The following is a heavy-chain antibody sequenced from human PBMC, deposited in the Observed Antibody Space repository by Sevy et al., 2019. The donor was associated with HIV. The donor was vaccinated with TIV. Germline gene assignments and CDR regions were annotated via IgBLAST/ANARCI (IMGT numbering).Heavy chain of an antibody. CDR1: GGSISSYY. D-gene: IGHD6-13*01. V-gene: IGHV4-59*01. CDR3: ARALYSSSWYNWFDP. CDR2: IYYSGST. Sequence: SETLSLTCTVSGGSISSYYWSWIRQPPGKGLEWIGYIYYSGSTNYNPSLKSRVTISVDTSKNQFSLKLSSVTAADTAVYYCARALYSSSWYNWFDPWGQGTLSPSPQ. J-gene: IGHJ5*02.